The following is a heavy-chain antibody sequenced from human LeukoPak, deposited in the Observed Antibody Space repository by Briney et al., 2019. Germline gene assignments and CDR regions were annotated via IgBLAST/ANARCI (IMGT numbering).Heavy chain of an antibody. J-gene: IGHJ4*02. Sequence: SVKVSCKASGGTFSSYAISWVRQAPGQGLEWMGRIIPILGVANYAQKFQGRVTITADKSTSTAYMELSSLRSEDTAVYYCARDSRDGYDYWGQGTLVTVSS. D-gene: IGHD5-24*01. CDR2: IIPILGVA. CDR1: GGTFSSYA. CDR3: ARDSRDGYDY. V-gene: IGHV1-69*04.